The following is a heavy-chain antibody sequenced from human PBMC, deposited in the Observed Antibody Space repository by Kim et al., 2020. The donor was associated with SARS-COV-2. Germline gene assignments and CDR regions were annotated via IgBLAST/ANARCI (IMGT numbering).Heavy chain of an antibody. D-gene: IGHD3-10*01. J-gene: IGHJ4*02. Sequence: SETLSLTCTVSGYSISSGYYWGWIRQPPGKGLEWIGSIYHSGSTYYNPSLKSRVTISVDTSKNQFSLKLSSVTAADTAVYYCARDWELLEYYFDYWGQGTLVTVSS. V-gene: IGHV4-38-2*02. CDR1: GYSISSGYY. CDR2: IYHSGST. CDR3: ARDWELLEYYFDY.